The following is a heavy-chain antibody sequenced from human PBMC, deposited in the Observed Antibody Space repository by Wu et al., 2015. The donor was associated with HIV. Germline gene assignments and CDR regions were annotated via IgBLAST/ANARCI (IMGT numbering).Heavy chain of an antibody. CDR2: INPLFGTT. CDR1: GDGFTSYA. V-gene: IGHV1-69*05. Sequence: QAQLVQFGDEVKKPGSSVKVTCKASGDGFTSYAVSWVRQAPGQGLEWMGGINPLFGTTKRVQRFQDRVTFSTDESKRTVYMELSSLRNEDTAVYYCARNTDSVATSLYSLGVWGQGTTVTVSS. CDR3: ARNTDSVATSLYSLGV. J-gene: IGHJ6*02. D-gene: IGHD5-12*01.